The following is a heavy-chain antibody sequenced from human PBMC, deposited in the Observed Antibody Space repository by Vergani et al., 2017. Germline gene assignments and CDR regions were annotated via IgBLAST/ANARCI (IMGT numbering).Heavy chain of an antibody. Sequence: QVQLQEPGPGLLKPSETLTLTCDVSDSSIMTNPYWGWFRQSPGKGLEWIVCIHHSGDTHYNSSLKSRVSISIVSSSKFSLSLTSVTAADTAIYYCARHRGSGGFFPSSYLYGMDVWGHGTTVTVSS. CDR2: IHHSGDT. J-gene: IGHJ6*02. CDR1: DSSIMTNPY. CDR3: ARHRGSGGFFPSSYLYGMDV. D-gene: IGHD3-10*01. V-gene: IGHV4-38-2*01.